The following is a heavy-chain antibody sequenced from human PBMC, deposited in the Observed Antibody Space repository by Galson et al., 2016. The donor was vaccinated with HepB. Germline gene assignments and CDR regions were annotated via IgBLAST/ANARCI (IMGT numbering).Heavy chain of an antibody. D-gene: IGHD3-16*02. CDR2: ICGSGTCT. CDR1: GFTFSNYA. CDR3: AKEDPPNVWGIYRYLNYFDD. V-gene: IGHV3-23*01. J-gene: IGHJ4*02. Sequence: SLRLSCAASGFTFSNYAMSWVRQAPGKGLEWVSGICGSGTCTYFADSVKGRFTISRDNSKNTLYLQMNGLRAEDTAVYYCAKEDPPNVWGIYRYLNYFDDWGQGTLITVSS.